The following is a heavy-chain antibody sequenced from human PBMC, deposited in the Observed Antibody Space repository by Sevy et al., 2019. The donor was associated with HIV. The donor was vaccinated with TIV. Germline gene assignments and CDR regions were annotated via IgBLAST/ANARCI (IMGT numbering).Heavy chain of an antibody. V-gene: IGHV3-66*02. Sequence: GGSLRLSCAISGFTVNDKYIIWVRQAPGKGLEWVSVIFSSGSTYYADSATGRFTNSRDNSKNTVDLHMNSVRAEDTAVYYCVSLFLSYRSGWSYFDYWGQGTLVTVSS. CDR3: VSLFLSYRSGWSYFDY. D-gene: IGHD6-19*01. J-gene: IGHJ4*02. CDR2: IFSSGST. CDR1: GFTVNDKY.